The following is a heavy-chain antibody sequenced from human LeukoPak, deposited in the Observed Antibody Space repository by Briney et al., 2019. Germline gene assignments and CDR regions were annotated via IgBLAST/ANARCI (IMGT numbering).Heavy chain of an antibody. CDR2: IKEDGSTK. V-gene: IGHV3-7*01. CDR3: ASSRGWFAFDI. CDR1: GFTFNNYW. J-gene: IGHJ3*02. D-gene: IGHD2-15*01. Sequence: GGSLRLSCAASGFTFNNYWMIWVRQAPGKGLEWVANIKEDGSTKDFVDSVRGRFTFSRDNVQNSLYLQMSSLRVEDTAVYYCASSRGWFAFDIWGRGTTVTVAS.